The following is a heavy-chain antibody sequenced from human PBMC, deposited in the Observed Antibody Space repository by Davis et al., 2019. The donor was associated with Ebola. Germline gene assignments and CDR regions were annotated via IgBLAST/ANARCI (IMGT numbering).Heavy chain of an antibody. CDR3: IRGFRQWLA. Sequence: PGGSLRLSCAASGFTFSSYGMHWVRQAPGKGLEWVAVISYDGSNKYYADSVKGRFTISRDNSKNTLYLQMDSLKIEDTALYYCIRGFRQWLAWGHGTMVTVSS. D-gene: IGHD6-19*01. CDR2: ISYDGSNK. J-gene: IGHJ3*01. CDR1: GFTFSSYG. V-gene: IGHV3-33*05.